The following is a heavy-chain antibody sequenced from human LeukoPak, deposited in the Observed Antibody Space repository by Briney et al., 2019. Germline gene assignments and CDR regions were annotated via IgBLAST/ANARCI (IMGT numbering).Heavy chain of an antibody. D-gene: IGHD6-13*01. Sequence: GGSLRLSCAASGFTFSSSPMSWVRQAPGKGLDWVSSISADGPTYYADSVKGRLTISRDNSKNTLYLQMNSLRGEDTAVYYCAKVSQWGNSRWHEGDWGQGTLVTVSS. J-gene: IGHJ4*02. CDR2: ISADGPT. CDR3: AKVSQWGNSRWHEGD. CDR1: GFTFSSSP. V-gene: IGHV3-23*01.